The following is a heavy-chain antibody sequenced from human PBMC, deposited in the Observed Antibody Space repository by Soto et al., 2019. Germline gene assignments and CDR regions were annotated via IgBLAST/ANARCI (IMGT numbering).Heavy chain of an antibody. Sequence: SCKASGYTFTSYGISWVRQAPGQGLEWMGWISAYNGNTNYAQKLQGRVTMTTDTSTSTAYMELRSLRSDDTAVYYCARDHYYDSSGYPSPNWFDPWGQGTLVTVS. CDR2: ISAYNGNT. CDR3: ARDHYYDSSGYPSPNWFDP. CDR1: GYTFTSYG. D-gene: IGHD3-22*01. J-gene: IGHJ5*02. V-gene: IGHV1-18*01.